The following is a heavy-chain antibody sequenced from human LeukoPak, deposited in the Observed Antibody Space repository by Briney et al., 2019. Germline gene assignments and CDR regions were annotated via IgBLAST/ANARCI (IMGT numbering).Heavy chain of an antibody. CDR1: GFTFDDYA. CDR2: ISWNSGSI. D-gene: IGHD3-22*01. V-gene: IGHV3-9*01. CDR3: AKTKYYDSSGQTLGPFDY. J-gene: IGHJ4*02. Sequence: PGGSLRLSCAASGFTFDDYAMHWVRQAPGKGLEWVSGISWNSGSIGYADSVRGRFTISRDNAKNSLYLQMNSLRAEDTALYYCAKTKYYDSSGQTLGPFDYWGQGTLVTVSS.